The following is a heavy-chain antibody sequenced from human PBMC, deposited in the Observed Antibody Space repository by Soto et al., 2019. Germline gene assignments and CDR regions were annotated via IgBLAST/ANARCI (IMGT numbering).Heavy chain of an antibody. CDR2: IYNSGST. CDR1: GASISGYY. V-gene: IGHV4-59*12. Sequence: PSETLSLTCTVSGASISGYYWSWIRQPPGKGLEWIGYIYNSGSTNYNPSLKSRVTISVDTSKNQISLQLKSVTAADTALYYCARFSGSYYYAMDVWGQGSTVTVSS. D-gene: IGHD6-19*01. J-gene: IGHJ6*02. CDR3: ARFSGSYYYAMDV.